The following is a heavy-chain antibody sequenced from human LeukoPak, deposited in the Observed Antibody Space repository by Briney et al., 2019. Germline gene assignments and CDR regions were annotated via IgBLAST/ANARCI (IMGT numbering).Heavy chain of an antibody. Sequence: ASVKVSCKASGYTFTSYYMHWVRQAPGQGLEWMGIINPSGGSTSYAQKFQGRVTMTRDTSTSTVYMELSSLRSEDTAVYYCARDKPGICSSTSCSPDYYYGMDVWGQGTTATVSS. CDR2: INPSGGST. J-gene: IGHJ6*02. D-gene: IGHD2-2*01. V-gene: IGHV1-46*01. CDR1: GYTFTSYY. CDR3: ARDKPGICSSTSCSPDYYYGMDV.